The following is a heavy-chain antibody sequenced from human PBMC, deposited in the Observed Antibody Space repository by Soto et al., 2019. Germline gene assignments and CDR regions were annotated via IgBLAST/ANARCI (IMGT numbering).Heavy chain of an antibody. Sequence: EVQLLESGGGLVQPGGSLRLSCAASGFTFSSYAMSWVRQAPGKGLEWVSAISGSGGSTYYADSVRGRFTISRDNPKNTLYLQMKSLRAEDTAVYYCAKLGGSYYLFDYWGQGTLVTVSS. V-gene: IGHV3-23*01. J-gene: IGHJ4*02. CDR1: GFTFSSYA. CDR3: AKLGGSYYLFDY. D-gene: IGHD1-26*01. CDR2: ISGSGGST.